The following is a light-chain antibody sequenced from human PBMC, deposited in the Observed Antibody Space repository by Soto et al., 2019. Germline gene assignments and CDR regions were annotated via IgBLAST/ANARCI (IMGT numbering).Light chain of an antibody. J-gene: IGKJ4*01. CDR3: QQSYSTPVT. CDR2: AAS. V-gene: IGKV1-39*01. Sequence: DIQMTQSPSSLSASVGDRVTITCRASQSISSYLNWYQQKPGKAPKLLIYAASSLQSGVPSRFSGSGSGTDFTLTISSLQPEDFATYYCQQSYSTPVTFGGGPKVEIK. CDR1: QSISSY.